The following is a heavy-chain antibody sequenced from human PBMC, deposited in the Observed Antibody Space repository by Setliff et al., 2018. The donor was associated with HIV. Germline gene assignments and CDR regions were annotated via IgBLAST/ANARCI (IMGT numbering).Heavy chain of an antibody. V-gene: IGHV1-18*01. D-gene: IGHD6-13*01. Sequence: ASVKVSCKASDYTFTSYGISWVRQAPGQGLEWMGWISTYNGNTNYAQKFQGRVTMTTDTSTNTAHMELRSLRSDDTAVYYCARDREAGDWYFDLWGRGTLVTVSS. J-gene: IGHJ2*01. CDR3: ARDREAGDWYFDL. CDR1: DYTFTSYG. CDR2: ISTYNGNT.